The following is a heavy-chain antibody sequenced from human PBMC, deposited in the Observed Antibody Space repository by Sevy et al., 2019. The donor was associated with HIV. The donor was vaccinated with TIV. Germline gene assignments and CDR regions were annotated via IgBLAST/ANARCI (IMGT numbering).Heavy chain of an antibody. V-gene: IGHV4-38-2*01. CDR3: ARAIVVPAAIHEGYYYYGMDV. D-gene: IGHD2-2*02. CDR2: IYHSGGT. J-gene: IGHJ6*02. Sequence: SETLSLTCAVSGYSISSGYYWGWIRQPPGKGLEWFGSIYHSGGTYYNPSLKSRVTISVDTSKNQFSLKLSSVTAADTAVYYCARAIVVPAAIHEGYYYYGMDVWGQGTTVTVSS. CDR1: GYSISSGYY.